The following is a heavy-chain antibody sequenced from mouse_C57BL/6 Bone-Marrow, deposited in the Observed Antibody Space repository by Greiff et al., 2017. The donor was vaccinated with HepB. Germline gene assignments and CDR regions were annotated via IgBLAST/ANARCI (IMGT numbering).Heavy chain of an antibody. D-gene: IGHD1-1*01. V-gene: IGHV1-59*01. Sequence: VQLQQPGAELVRPGTSVKLSCKASGYTFTSYWMHWVKQRPGQGLEWIGVIDPSDSYTNYNQKFKGKATLTVDTSSSTAYMQLSSLTSEDSAVYYCARVYGSYFDYWGQGTTLTVSS. J-gene: IGHJ2*01. CDR2: IDPSDSYT. CDR3: ARVYGSYFDY. CDR1: GYTFTSYW.